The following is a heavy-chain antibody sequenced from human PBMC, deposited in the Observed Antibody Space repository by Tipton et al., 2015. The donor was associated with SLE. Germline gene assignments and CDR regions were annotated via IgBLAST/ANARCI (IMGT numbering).Heavy chain of an antibody. J-gene: IGHJ4*02. V-gene: IGHV4-34*01. CDR2: INHSGST. CDR3: ARDGAAAVHPFDY. D-gene: IGHD6-13*01. CDR1: GGSFSGYY. Sequence: GLVKPSETLSLTCAVYGGSFSGYYWSWIRQPPGKGLEWIGEINHSGSTNYNPSLKSRVTISVDTSKNQFSLKLSSVTAADTAVYYCARDGAAAVHPFDYWGQGTLVTVSS.